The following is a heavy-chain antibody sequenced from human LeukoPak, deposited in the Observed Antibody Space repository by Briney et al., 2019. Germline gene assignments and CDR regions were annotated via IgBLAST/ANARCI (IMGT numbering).Heavy chain of an antibody. CDR1: GGTFSSYA. CDR3: AREGSYYDSSGYYAFGY. J-gene: IGHJ4*02. D-gene: IGHD3-22*01. V-gene: IGHV1-69*13. Sequence: SVKVSCKASGGTFSSYAISWVRQAPGQGLEWMGGIIPIFGTANYAQKFQGRVTITADESTGTAYMELSSLRSEDTAVYYCAREGSYYDSSGYYAFGYWGQGTLVTVSS. CDR2: IIPIFGTA.